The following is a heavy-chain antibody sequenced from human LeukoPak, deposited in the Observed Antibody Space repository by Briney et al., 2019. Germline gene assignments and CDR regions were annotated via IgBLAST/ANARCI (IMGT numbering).Heavy chain of an antibody. Sequence: SETLSLTCTVSGGSISSYYWSWIRQPPGKGLEWIGYIYYSGSTNYNPSLKCRVTISVDTSKNQFSLKLSSVTAADTAVYYCARGYSYAKGAFDIWGQGTMVTVSS. D-gene: IGHD5-18*01. CDR2: IYYSGST. CDR3: ARGYSYAKGAFDI. CDR1: GGSISSYY. J-gene: IGHJ3*02. V-gene: IGHV4-59*01.